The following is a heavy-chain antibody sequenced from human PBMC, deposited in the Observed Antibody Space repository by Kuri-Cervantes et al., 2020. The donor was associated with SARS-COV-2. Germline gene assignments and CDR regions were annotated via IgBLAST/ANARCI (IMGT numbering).Heavy chain of an antibody. V-gene: IGHV1-2*04. CDR2: INPNSGGT. D-gene: IGHD6-6*01. CDR1: GYTFTSYG. J-gene: IGHJ6*02. Sequence: ASVKVSCKASGYTFTSYGISWARQAPGQGLEWMGWINPNSGGTNYAQKFQGWVTMTRDTSISTAYMELSRLRSDDTAVYYCARDPGYSSSSVYYYYGMDVWGQGTTVTVSS. CDR3: ARDPGYSSSSVYYYYGMDV.